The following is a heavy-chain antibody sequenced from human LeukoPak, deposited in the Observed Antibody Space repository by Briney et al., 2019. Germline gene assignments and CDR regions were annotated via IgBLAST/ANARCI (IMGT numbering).Heavy chain of an antibody. V-gene: IGHV1-24*01. D-gene: IGHD3-10*01. J-gene: IGHJ3*02. CDR3: ATVGVVPANAYYYGSGSPDAFDI. Sequence: GASVKVSRKVSGYTLTELSMHWVRQAPGKGLEWMGGFDPEDGETIYAQKFQGRVTMTEDTSTDTAYMELSSLRSEDTAVYYCATVGVVPANAYYYGSGSPDAFDIWGQGTMVTVSS. CDR1: GYTLTELS. CDR2: FDPEDGET.